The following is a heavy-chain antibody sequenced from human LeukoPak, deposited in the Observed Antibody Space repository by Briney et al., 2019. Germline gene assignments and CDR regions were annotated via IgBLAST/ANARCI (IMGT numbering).Heavy chain of an antibody. CDR3: ARTEHYSDRNGYYYFDQ. D-gene: IGHD3-22*01. J-gene: IGHJ4*02. V-gene: IGHV3-33*08. CDR1: GFTFTSYA. CDR2: IYYDGRNK. Sequence: PGGSLRLSCAASGFTFTSYALSWVRQAPGKGLEWVALIYYDGRNKNYADSVKGRFTISRDNPKNTLYLQMNSLRVEDTAVYYCARTEHYSDRNGYYYFDQWGQGTLVTVSS.